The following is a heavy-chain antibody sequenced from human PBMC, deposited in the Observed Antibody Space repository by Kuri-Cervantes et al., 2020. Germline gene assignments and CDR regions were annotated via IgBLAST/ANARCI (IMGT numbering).Heavy chain of an antibody. V-gene: IGHV3-21*01. CDR3: ARDPHYCSSTSCYVAFDI. Sequence: GESLKISCAASGFTSSSYSMNWVRQAPGKGLEWVSSISSSSYIYYADSVKGRFTISRDNAKNSLYLQMNSLRAEDTAVYYCARDPHYCSSTSCYVAFDIWGQGTMVTVSS. CDR2: ISSSSYI. D-gene: IGHD2-2*01. CDR1: GFTSSSYS. J-gene: IGHJ3*02.